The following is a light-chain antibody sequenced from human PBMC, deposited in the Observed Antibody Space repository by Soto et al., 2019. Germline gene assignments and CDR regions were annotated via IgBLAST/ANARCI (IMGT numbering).Light chain of an antibody. CDR2: DAS. CDR1: QSISHW. Sequence: DIQMTQSPATPSASVGDSVTITCRASQSISHWLAWYQQKPGKAPKFLIYDASSLESGVPSRFSGSGSGTEFTLTISSLQPDDFATYYCQQYDSVLGTFGPGTKVDI. J-gene: IGKJ1*01. V-gene: IGKV1-5*01. CDR3: QQYDSVLGT.